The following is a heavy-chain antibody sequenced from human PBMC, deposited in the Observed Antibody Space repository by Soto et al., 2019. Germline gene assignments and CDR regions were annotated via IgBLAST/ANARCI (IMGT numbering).Heavy chain of an antibody. V-gene: IGHV4-39*01. CDR2: IYYSGST. Sequence: PSETLSLTFTGSCGSISSSSYYWVVSRQPPGKGLEWIGSIYYSGSTYYNPSLKSRVTISVDTSKNQFSLKLSSVTAADTAVYYCASYDFWSGYSYWGQGTLVTVSS. CDR3: ASYDFWSGYSY. J-gene: IGHJ4*02. CDR1: CGSISSSSYY. D-gene: IGHD3-3*01.